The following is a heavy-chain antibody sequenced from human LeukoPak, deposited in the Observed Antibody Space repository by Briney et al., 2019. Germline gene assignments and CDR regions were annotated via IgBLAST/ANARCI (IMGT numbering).Heavy chain of an antibody. CDR3: ARYYYDFWSGHPNYFDY. Sequence: GASVKVSCKASGGTFSSYTISWVRQAPGQGLEWMGRIIPILGIANYAQKFQGRVTITADKSTSTAYMELSSLRSEDTAVYYCARYYYDFWSGHPNYFDYWGQGTLVTVSS. CDR1: GGTFSSYT. D-gene: IGHD3-3*01. J-gene: IGHJ4*02. V-gene: IGHV1-69*02. CDR2: IIPILGIA.